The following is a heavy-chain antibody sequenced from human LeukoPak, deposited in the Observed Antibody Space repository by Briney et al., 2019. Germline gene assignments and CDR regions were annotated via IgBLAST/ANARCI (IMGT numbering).Heavy chain of an antibody. CDR3: VRDAIAAAGTGG. V-gene: IGHV1-2*02. J-gene: IGHJ4*02. Sequence: GASVTVSCMASGYTFTGYHMHWVRQAPGQGLEWMGWINPKSGGTNYAQNFQGRVTMTRDTSISTAYMELSGLRSDDRAVYYCVRDAIAAAGTGGWGQGTLVTVSS. CDR2: INPKSGGT. CDR1: GYTFTGYH. D-gene: IGHD6-13*01.